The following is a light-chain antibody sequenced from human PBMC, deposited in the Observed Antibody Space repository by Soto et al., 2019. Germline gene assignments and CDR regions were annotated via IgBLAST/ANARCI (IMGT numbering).Light chain of an antibody. CDR2: DGS. CDR3: ASWDDNLNGGV. J-gene: IGLJ3*02. Sequence: QSALTQPASMSGSPGQSITISCTGTSSDVGSYNLVSWYQQFPDKAPKLIIYDGSERPSGVSDRFSGSKSGNTASLTISGLHSEDEADYYCASWDDNLNGGVFGGGTKLTVL. CDR1: SSDVGSYNL. V-gene: IGLV2-23*01.